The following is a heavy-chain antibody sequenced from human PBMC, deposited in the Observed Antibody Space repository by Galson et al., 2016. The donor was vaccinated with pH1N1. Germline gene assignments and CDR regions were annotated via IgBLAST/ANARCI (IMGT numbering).Heavy chain of an antibody. J-gene: IGHJ4*02. Sequence: SLRLSCAASGFTFSSYWMSWVRQAPGKGLEWVANIKQDGNEKYYVDSVKGRFSISRDNSKNTLYLQMNSLRPEATAGYYCAKESGEDWSGSKRYSFDYWGQGALVTVSS. D-gene: IGHD3-3*01. CDR3: AKESGEDWSGSKRYSFDY. CDR2: IKQDGNEK. CDR1: GFTFSSYW. V-gene: IGHV3-7*01.